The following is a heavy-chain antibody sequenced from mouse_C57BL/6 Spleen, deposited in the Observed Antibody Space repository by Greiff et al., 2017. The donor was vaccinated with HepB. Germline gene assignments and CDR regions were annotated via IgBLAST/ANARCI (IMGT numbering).Heavy chain of an antibody. D-gene: IGHD4-1*01. CDR1: CYTFTAYT. CDR3: ERREGSGTWLAY. CDR2: FYTGSGSI. J-gene: IGHJ3*01. V-gene: IGHV1-62-2*01. Sequence: QVQVMESGAELVKPGASVKLSCKASCYTFTAYTIHWVKQRSGQGLEWIGCFYTGSGSIKYNEKFKDKATLTADKSSSTVYMELSRMTSEDSAVYCCERREGSGTWLAYWGQGTLVTVSA.